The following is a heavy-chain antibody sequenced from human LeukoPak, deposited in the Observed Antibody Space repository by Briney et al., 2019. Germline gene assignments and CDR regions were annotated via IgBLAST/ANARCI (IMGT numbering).Heavy chain of an antibody. V-gene: IGHV3-30*02. CDR3: AKNIEYQSDY. CDR1: GFTFRSYG. Sequence: GGSLRLSCAASGFTFRSYGMHWVRQAPGEGLEWVAFIRYDGSNKYYADSVKGRFTISRDNSKNTLYLQMNSLRAEDTAVYYCAKNIEYQSDYWGQGTLVTVSS. CDR2: IRYDGSNK. J-gene: IGHJ4*02. D-gene: IGHD2-2*01.